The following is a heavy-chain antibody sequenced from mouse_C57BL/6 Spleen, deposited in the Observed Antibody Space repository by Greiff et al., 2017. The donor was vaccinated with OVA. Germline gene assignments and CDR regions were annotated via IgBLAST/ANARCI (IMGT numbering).Heavy chain of an antibody. J-gene: IGHJ1*03. D-gene: IGHD1-1*01. CDR3: ARDLHYYGSSNWYFDV. V-gene: IGHV3-1*01. Sequence: EVQLQQSGPGMVKPSQSLSLTCTVTGYSITSGYDWHWIRHFPGNKLEWMGYISYSGSTNYNPSLKSRISITHDTSKNHFFLKLNSVTTEDTATYYCARDLHYYGSSNWYFDVWGTGTTVTVSS. CDR1: GYSITSGYD. CDR2: ISYSGST.